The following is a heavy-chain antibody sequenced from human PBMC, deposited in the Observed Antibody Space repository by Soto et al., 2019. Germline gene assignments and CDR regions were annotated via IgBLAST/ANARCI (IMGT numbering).Heavy chain of an antibody. V-gene: IGHV4-59*08. CDR3: ARRWGDYFDY. D-gene: IGHD3-16*01. Sequence: ETLSLTCTVSGGSISSYYWSWIRQPPGKGLEWIGYIYYSGSTNYNPPLKSRVTISVDTSKNQFSLKLSSVTAADTAVYYCARRWGDYFDYWGQGTLVTVS. CDR2: IYYSGST. J-gene: IGHJ4*02. CDR1: GGSISSYY.